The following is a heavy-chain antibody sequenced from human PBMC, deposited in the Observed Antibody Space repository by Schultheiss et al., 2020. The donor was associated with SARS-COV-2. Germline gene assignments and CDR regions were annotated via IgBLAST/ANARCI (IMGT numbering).Heavy chain of an antibody. CDR2: IYYSGST. J-gene: IGHJ3*02. Sequence: SETLSLTCTVSGGSISSYYWSWIRQPPGKGLEWIGYIYYSGSTNYNPSLKSRVTISIDTSKNQFSLKLSSVTAADTAVYYCARASYYGSGSYVLDAFDIWGQGTMVTVSS. CDR3: ARASYYGSGSYVLDAFDI. D-gene: IGHD3-10*01. V-gene: IGHV4-59*01. CDR1: GGSISSYY.